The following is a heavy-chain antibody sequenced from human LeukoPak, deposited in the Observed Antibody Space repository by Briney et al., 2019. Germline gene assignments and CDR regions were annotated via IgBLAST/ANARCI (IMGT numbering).Heavy chain of an antibody. V-gene: IGHV3-23*01. CDR1: GFTFSSYA. D-gene: IGHD6-19*01. Sequence: GGSLRLSCAASGFTFSSYAMSWIRQAPGKGLEWVSAISGSGGTTYYADSVKGRFTISRDNSKNTLYLQMNGLRAEDTAVYYCAKRQYSSGWYNFDYWGQGTLVTVSS. CDR2: ISGSGGTT. J-gene: IGHJ4*02. CDR3: AKRQYSSGWYNFDY.